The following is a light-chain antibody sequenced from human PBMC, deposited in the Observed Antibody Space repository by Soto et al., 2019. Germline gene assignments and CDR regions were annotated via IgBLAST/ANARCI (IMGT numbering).Light chain of an antibody. V-gene: IGKV1-5*01. CDR2: DAS. Sequence: DIQMTQSPSTLSASVGDRVSITCRASQSISSWLAWYQQKPGKAPKLLIYDASSLESGVPSRFSGSGSGTEFTLTISSLQPDDFATYYCLQDYNSPWTFGQGTKVDIK. CDR3: LQDYNSPWT. CDR1: QSISSW. J-gene: IGKJ1*01.